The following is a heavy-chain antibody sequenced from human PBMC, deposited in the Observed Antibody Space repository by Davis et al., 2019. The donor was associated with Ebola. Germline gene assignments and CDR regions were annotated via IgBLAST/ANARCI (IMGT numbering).Heavy chain of an antibody. CDR3: ARDRIPYSSSSNWFDP. J-gene: IGHJ5*02. CDR1: GYTFTNYG. Sequence: ASVKVSCKASGYTFTNYGISWVRQAPGQGLEWVGWINPHNGNTNYAQNVQGRVTMTTDTSMSTAYMEVRSLRSDDTAVYYCARDRIPYSSSSNWFDPWGQGTLVTVSS. V-gene: IGHV1-18*04. D-gene: IGHD6-13*01. CDR2: INPHNGNT.